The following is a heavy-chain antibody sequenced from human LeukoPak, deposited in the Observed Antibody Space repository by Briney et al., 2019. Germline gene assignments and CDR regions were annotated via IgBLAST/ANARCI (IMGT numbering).Heavy chain of an antibody. CDR1: GFTFSDCG. CDR2: IWYDGSNK. Sequence: GGSLRLSCAASGFTFSDCGFHWARQAPGKRLEWVAFIWYDGSNKYYADSVKGRFTISRDNSKNTLYLQMNSLRADDTAVYYCARDEASPLSYFFNYWGQGTLVTVSS. J-gene: IGHJ4*02. D-gene: IGHD2-21*01. CDR3: ARDEASPLSYFFNY. V-gene: IGHV3-33*01.